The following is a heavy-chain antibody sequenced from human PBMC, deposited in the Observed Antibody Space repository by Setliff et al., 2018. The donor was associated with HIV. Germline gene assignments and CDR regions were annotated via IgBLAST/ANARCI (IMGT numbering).Heavy chain of an antibody. CDR1: GFTFSTFA. CDR3: ARRGDYYYYYAMDF. CDR2: ITASSSPI. V-gene: IGHV3-48*01. D-gene: IGHD3-10*01. J-gene: IGHJ6*02. Sequence: PRLSCAASGFTFSTFAMSWVRQAPGKGLEWVSTITASSSPIYYADSVKGRFTISRDNAKNSLYLQMNSLRAEDTAVYYCARRGDYYYYYAMDFWGQGTTVTV.